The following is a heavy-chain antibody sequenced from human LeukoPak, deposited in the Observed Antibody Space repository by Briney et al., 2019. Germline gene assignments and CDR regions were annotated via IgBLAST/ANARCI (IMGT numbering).Heavy chain of an antibody. CDR2: INPGGANT. CDR1: GYTFTNYY. J-gene: IGHJ4*02. Sequence: GASVKVSCKASGYTFTNYYIHWVRQAPGQGLEWMGLINPGGANTNYAQNFQGRVTITADKSTRTAYMELSSLRSEDTAVYYCARDNDSRDPPHFDYWGQGTLVTVSS. CDR3: ARDNDSRDPPHFDY. D-gene: IGHD3-16*01. V-gene: IGHV1-46*01.